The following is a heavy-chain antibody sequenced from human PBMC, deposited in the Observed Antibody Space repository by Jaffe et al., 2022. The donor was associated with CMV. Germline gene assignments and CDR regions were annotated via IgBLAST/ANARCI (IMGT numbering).Heavy chain of an antibody. D-gene: IGHD1-26*01. CDR1: GYSFTSYW. Sequence: EVQLVQSGAEVKKPGESLKISCKGSGYSFTSYWIGWVRQMPGKGLEWMGIIYPGDSDTRYSPSFQGQVTISADKSISTAYLQWSSLKASDTAMYYCARLPGVYSGSYRSPPFYMDVWGKGTTVTVSS. CDR2: IYPGDSDT. CDR3: ARLPGVYSGSYRSPPFYMDV. V-gene: IGHV5-51*01. J-gene: IGHJ6*03.